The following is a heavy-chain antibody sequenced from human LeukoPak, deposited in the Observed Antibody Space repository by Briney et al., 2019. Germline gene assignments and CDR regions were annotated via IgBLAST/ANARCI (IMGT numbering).Heavy chain of an antibody. V-gene: IGHV4-59*01. D-gene: IGHD2-2*01. CDR3: ARGGCSSTSCYLFDY. CDR1: GGSISSYY. Sequence: PSETLSLTCTVSGGSISSYYWSWIRQPPGKGLEWIGYIYYSGSTNYNPSLKSRVTISVDTSKNQFSLKLSSVTAADTAVYYCARGGCSSTSCYLFDYWGRGTLVTVSS. J-gene: IGHJ4*02. CDR2: IYYSGST.